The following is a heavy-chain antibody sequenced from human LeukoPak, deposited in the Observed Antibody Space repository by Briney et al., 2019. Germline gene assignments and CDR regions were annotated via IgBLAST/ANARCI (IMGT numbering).Heavy chain of an antibody. CDR3: ARDEGNTGYYY. CDR1: GFTFSSYS. CDR2: ISSRSSTI. Sequence: GGSLRLSCAASGFTFSSYSMNWVRQAPGKGLEWVSYISSRSSTIYYADSVKGRCTISRDNAKNSLYLQMNSLRAEDTAVYYCARDEGNTGYYYWGQGTLVTVSS. D-gene: IGHD3-9*01. V-gene: IGHV3-48*04. J-gene: IGHJ4*02.